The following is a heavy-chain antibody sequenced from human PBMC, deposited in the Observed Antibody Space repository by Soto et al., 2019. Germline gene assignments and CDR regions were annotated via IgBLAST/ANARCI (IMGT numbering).Heavy chain of an antibody. V-gene: IGHV4-39*01. CDR3: ARALLWFGSTKGADYYYYYGMDV. D-gene: IGHD3-10*01. J-gene: IGHJ6*02. Sequence: PSETLSLTCTVSGGSISSSSYYWGWIRQPPGKGLEWIGSIYYSGSTYYNPSLKSRVTISVDTSKNQFSLKLSSVTAADTAVYYCARALLWFGSTKGADYYYYYGMDVWGQGTTVTVSS. CDR1: GGSISSSSYY. CDR2: IYYSGST.